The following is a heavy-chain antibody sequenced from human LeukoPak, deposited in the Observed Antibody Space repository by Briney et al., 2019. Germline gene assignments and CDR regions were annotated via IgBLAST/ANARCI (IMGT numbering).Heavy chain of an antibody. J-gene: IGHJ4*02. Sequence: GESLKISCKGSGYSFTSYWIGWVRQMPGKGLEWMGIIYPGDSDTRCSPSFQGQVTISADKSISTAYLQWSSLKASDTAMYYCARPLASGDSSGYEVYYWGQGTLVTVSS. V-gene: IGHV5-51*01. D-gene: IGHD3-22*01. CDR3: ARPLASGDSSGYEVYY. CDR2: IYPGDSDT. CDR1: GYSFTSYW.